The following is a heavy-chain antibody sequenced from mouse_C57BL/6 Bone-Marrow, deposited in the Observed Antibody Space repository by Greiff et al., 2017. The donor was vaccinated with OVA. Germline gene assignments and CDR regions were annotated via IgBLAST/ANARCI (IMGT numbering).Heavy chain of an antibody. J-gene: IGHJ2*01. D-gene: IGHD2-1*01. CDR2: IDPENGDT. Sequence: VQLKQSGAELVRPGASVKLSCTASGFNIKDDYMHWVKQRPEQGLEWIGWIDPENGDTEYASKFQGKATITADTSSNTAYLQLSSLTSEDTAVYYLTSYGNFDYWGQGTTLTVSS. V-gene: IGHV14-4*01. CDR3: TSYGNFDY. CDR1: GFNIKDDY.